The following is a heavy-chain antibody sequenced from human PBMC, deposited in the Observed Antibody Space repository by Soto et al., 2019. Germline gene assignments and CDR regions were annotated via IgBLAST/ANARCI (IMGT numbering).Heavy chain of an antibody. J-gene: IGHJ3*02. CDR3: ARDHLGPLGAFDI. CDR2: IKQDGSEK. CDR1: GFTFSSYW. Sequence: GGSLRLSCAASGFTFSSYWMSWVRQAPGKGLEWVANIKQDGSEKYYVDSVKGRFTISRDNAKNSLYLQMNSLRAEDTAVYYCARDHLGPLGAFDIWGQGTMVTVSS. V-gene: IGHV3-7*01.